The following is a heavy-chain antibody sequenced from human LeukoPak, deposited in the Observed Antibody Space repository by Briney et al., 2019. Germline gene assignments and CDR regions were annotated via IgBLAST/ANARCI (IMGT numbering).Heavy chain of an antibody. CDR1: GGSISSYY. V-gene: IGHV4-59*01. Sequence: KASETLSLTCTVSGGSISSYYWSWIRQPPGKGLEWIGYIYYSGSTNYNPSLKSRVTISVDTSKNQFSLKLSSVTAADTAVYYCARCSGPSYYYYYMDVWGKGTTVTISS. CDR3: ARCSGPSYYYYYMDV. CDR2: IYYSGST. J-gene: IGHJ6*03. D-gene: IGHD3-10*02.